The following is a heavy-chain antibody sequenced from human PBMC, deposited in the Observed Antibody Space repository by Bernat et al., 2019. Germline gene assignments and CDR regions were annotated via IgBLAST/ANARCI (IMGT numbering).Heavy chain of an antibody. CDR1: GFTFSSYG. Sequence: QVQLVESGGGVVQPGRSLRLACAASGFTFSSYGMHWVRQAPGKGLEWVAVISYDGSNKYYVDSVKGRFTISRDNSKNTLDLQMNSLSAEDKAVYYCAKDLMEEYCTNGVCYYYYGMDVWGQGTTVTVSS. CDR3: AKDLMEEYCTNGVCYYYYGMDV. J-gene: IGHJ6*02. CDR2: ISYDGSNK. V-gene: IGHV3-30*18. D-gene: IGHD2-8*01.